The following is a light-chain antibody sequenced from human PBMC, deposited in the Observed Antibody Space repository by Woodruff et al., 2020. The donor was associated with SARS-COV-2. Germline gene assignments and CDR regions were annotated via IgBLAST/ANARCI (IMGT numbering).Light chain of an antibody. CDR2: AAS. CDR1: QDIGSW. Sequence: QDIGSWLAWYQQKPGKAPNLLIYAASSLQSGVPSRFSGSGSGTEFTLTISSLEPEDFAVYYCQQSVTFGGGTKVEI. J-gene: IGKJ4*01. V-gene: IGKV1-12*01. CDR3: QQSVT.